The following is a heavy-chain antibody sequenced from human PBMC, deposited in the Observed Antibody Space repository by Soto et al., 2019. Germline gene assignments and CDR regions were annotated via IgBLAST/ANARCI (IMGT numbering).Heavy chain of an antibody. CDR2: IYPGDSDT. V-gene: IGHV5-51*01. CDR3: ARVQGYCSGGSCYDPECFQH. Sequence: GESLKISCKGSGYSFTSYWIGWVRQMPGKGLEWMGIIYPGDSDTRYSPSFQGQVTISADKSISTAYLQWSSLKASDTAMYYCARVQGYCSGGSCYDPECFQHWGQGTLVTVSS. J-gene: IGHJ1*01. D-gene: IGHD2-15*01. CDR1: GYSFTSYW.